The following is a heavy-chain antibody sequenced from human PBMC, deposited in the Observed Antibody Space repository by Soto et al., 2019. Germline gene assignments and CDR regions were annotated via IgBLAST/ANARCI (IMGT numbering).Heavy chain of an antibody. V-gene: IGHV1-2*04. J-gene: IGHJ4*02. CDR3: ARSNIWYYYGSGSYYIGPASLYYFDY. Sequence: ASVKVSCKASGYTFTGYYMHWVRQAPGQGLEWMGWINPNSGGTNYAQKFQGWVTMTRDTSISTAYMELSRPRSDDTAVYYCARSNIWYYYGSGSYYIGPASLYYFDYWGQGTLVTVSS. D-gene: IGHD3-10*01. CDR1: GYTFTGYY. CDR2: INPNSGGT.